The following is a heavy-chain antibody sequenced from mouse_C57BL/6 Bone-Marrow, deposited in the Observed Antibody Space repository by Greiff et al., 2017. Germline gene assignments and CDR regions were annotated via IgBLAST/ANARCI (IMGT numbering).Heavy chain of an antibody. Sequence: VKLKESGPGLVQPSQSLSITCTVSGFSLTSYGVHWVRQSPGKGLEWLGVLWRGGSTDYNAAFISRLSISKDNSKSQVFFKMNSLQADDTAIYYCARNYDYDTGYYAMDYWGQGTSVTVSS. CDR3: ARNYDYDTGYYAMDY. CDR1: GFSLTSYG. V-gene: IGHV2-2*01. CDR2: LWRGGST. J-gene: IGHJ4*01. D-gene: IGHD2-4*01.